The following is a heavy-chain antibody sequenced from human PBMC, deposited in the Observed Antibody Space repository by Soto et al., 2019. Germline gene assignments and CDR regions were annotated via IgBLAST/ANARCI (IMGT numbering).Heavy chain of an antibody. CDR1: SGSISSSNW. J-gene: IGHJ4*02. CDR2: IYHSGST. V-gene: IGHV4-4*02. D-gene: IGHD2-2*01. Sequence: PSETLSLTCAVSSGSISSSNWWSWVRQPPGKGLEWIGEIYHSGSTNYNPSLKSRVTISVDKSKNQFSLKLSSVTAADTAVYYCAREVPAAIRLGNAYFDYWGQGTLVTVSS. CDR3: AREVPAAIRLGNAYFDY.